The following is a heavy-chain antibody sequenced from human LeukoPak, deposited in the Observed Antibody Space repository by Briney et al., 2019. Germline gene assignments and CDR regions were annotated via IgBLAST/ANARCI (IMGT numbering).Heavy chain of an antibody. V-gene: IGHV3-30-3*01. CDR1: GFTFSSYV. CDR2: ISYDGSNE. J-gene: IGHJ4*02. D-gene: IGHD3-22*01. Sequence: GVSLRLSCAASGFTFSSYVMHWVRHAPGKGLEWVAVISYDGSNEYYADSVKGRFTISRDNSKNTLYLQMNSLRAEDTAVYYCARINMMGFDYWGQGTLVTVSS. CDR3: ARINMMGFDY.